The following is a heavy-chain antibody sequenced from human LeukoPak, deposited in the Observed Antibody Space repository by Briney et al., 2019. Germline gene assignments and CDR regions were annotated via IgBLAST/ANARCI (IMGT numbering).Heavy chain of an antibody. D-gene: IGHD6-13*01. Sequence: GWSLRLSCATSGFIFITYCMSWVRQAPGKGREGVALISGSGDNTDYADSVKGRFTISRNNSKHTLYLQMNTLRTDDTAVYFCAKGGGSTWFSKWGQGTLVTVSS. CDR3: AKGGGSTWFSK. CDR2: ISGSGDNT. V-gene: IGHV3-23*01. CDR1: GFIFITYC. J-gene: IGHJ4*02.